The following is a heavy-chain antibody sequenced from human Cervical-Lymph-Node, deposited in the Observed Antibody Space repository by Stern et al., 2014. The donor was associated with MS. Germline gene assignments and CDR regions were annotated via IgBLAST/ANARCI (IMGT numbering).Heavy chain of an antibody. CDR2: IYHSGST. CDR1: GYSISSGYY. Sequence: QVQLQESGPGLVKPSETLSLTCTVSGYSISSGYYWGWIRQPPGKGLEWIGSIYHSGSTYYNPSLKSRVTISVDTSKNQFPLKVSSVTAADTAVYYCATGITGTSLAFDIWGQGTMVTVSS. V-gene: IGHV4-38-2*02. CDR3: ATGITGTSLAFDI. J-gene: IGHJ3*02. D-gene: IGHD1-7*01.